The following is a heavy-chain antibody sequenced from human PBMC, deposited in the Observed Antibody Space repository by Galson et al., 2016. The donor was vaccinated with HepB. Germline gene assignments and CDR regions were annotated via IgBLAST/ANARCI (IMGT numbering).Heavy chain of an antibody. CDR3: TTLGMVRGVITKRAF. J-gene: IGHJ4*02. D-gene: IGHD3-10*01. Sequence: SLRLSCAASGFVFNNAWMSWVRQAPGKGLEWVGRIKTKTEGGPTDYAGPVKGSFTISRDDSKNMLYLQMSSLTAEDTTVYYCTTLGMVRGVITKRAFWGQGTLVTVSS. CDR2: IKTKTEGGPT. CDR1: GFVFNNAW. V-gene: IGHV3-15*01.